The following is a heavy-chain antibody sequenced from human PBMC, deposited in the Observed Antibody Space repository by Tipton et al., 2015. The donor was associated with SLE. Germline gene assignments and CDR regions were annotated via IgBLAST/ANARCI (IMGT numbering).Heavy chain of an antibody. CDR2: IYYSGGT. CDR1: GGSISSSSYY. Sequence: TLSLICTVSGGSISSSSYYWSWIRQPPGKGLEWIGYIYYSGGTYYNPSPKNRVTISLDTSKNQFSLKLSSVTAADTAVYYCARWVLGFGESGEYWYFDLWGRGTLVTVSS. V-gene: IGHV4-31*03. J-gene: IGHJ2*01. CDR3: ARWVLGFGESGEYWYFDL. D-gene: IGHD3-10*01.